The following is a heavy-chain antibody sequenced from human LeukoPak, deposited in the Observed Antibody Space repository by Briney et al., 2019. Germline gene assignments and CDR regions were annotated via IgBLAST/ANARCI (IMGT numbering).Heavy chain of an antibody. CDR3: ASVPTGGYAYFDY. Sequence: SETLSLTCAVYGGSFSGYYWSWIRQPPGKGLEWIGEINHSGSTNYNPSLKSRVTISVDTSKNQFSLKLSSVTAADTAVYYCASVPTGGYAYFDYWGQGTLVTVSS. CDR1: GGSFSGYY. D-gene: IGHD5-12*01. V-gene: IGHV4-34*01. J-gene: IGHJ4*02. CDR2: INHSGST.